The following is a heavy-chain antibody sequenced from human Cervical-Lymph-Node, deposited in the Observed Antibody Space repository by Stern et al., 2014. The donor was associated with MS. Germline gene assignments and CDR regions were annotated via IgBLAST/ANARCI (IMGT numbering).Heavy chain of an antibody. Sequence: VQLVESGAEVKKPGASVKVSCKASGFTFASYYMHWVRQAPGQGLEWMGRIDPNNGGTNSAQKFQGRVTMTRATSIRTGYLELSRLRSDDTAVYYCARGPQGGDYFDYWGQGTLVTVSS. CDR2: IDPNNGGT. D-gene: IGHD3-16*01. V-gene: IGHV1-2*06. CDR3: ARGPQGGDYFDY. J-gene: IGHJ4*02. CDR1: GFTFASYY.